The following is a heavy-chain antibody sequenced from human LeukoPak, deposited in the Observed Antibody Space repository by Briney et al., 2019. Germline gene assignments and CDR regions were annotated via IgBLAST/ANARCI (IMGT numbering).Heavy chain of an antibody. CDR2: IKSKTDGGTT. CDR3: TTIVGATYVFDY. D-gene: IGHD1-26*01. V-gene: IGHV3-15*01. CDR1: GFTFSNAW. Sequence: GGSLRLSCAASGFTFSNAWMSWVRQAPGKGLEWVGRIKSKTDGGTTDYAAPVKGRFTTSRDDSKNTLYLQMNSLKTEDTAVYYCTTIVGATYVFDYWGQGTLVTVSS. J-gene: IGHJ4*02.